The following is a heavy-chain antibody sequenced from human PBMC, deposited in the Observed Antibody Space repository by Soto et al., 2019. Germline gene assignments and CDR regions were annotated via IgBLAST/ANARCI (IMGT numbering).Heavy chain of an antibody. J-gene: IGHJ6*02. Sequence: PGGSLRLSCAASGFTFDDYTMHWVRQAPGKGLEWVSLISWDGGSTYYADSVKGRFTISRDNSKNSLYLQMNSLRTEDTALYYCAKGRIPYSSGGYQKGYYYYYGMDVWGQGTTVTVSS. V-gene: IGHV3-43*01. CDR3: AKGRIPYSSGGYQKGYYYYYGMDV. D-gene: IGHD6-19*01. CDR1: GFTFDDYT. CDR2: ISWDGGST.